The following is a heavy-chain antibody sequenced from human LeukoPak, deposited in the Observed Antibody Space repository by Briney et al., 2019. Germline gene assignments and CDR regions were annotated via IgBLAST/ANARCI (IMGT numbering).Heavy chain of an antibody. D-gene: IGHD5-12*01. CDR3: ARDPSRYDLDY. CDR1: GFSLSRSY. V-gene: IGHV3-7*01. Sequence: GGSLRLSCAASGFSLSRSYMNWVRQAPGKGLEWVATIKQDGVDKYYVDSVKGRFTISRDTAKNSLFLQMNSLRAEDTAVYYCARDPSRYDLDYWGQGTLVTVSS. J-gene: IGHJ4*02. CDR2: IKQDGVDK.